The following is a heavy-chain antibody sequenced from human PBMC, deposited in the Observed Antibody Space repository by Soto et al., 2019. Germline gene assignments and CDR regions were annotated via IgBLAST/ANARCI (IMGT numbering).Heavy chain of an antibody. CDR2: IHHTGST. J-gene: IGHJ4*02. D-gene: IGHD6-13*01. Sequence: QVQLQESGPGLVKPSETLSLTCIVSGASMSTFYWTWIRQPPGKGLEWIGYIHHTGSTNSNPSLKSRVTISGDTSNNQFSLRLSSVTAADTAVYYCARAPSPKSSGWYWFDYWGQGTLVTVSS. V-gene: IGHV4-59*01. CDR3: ARAPSPKSSGWYWFDY. CDR1: GASMSTFY.